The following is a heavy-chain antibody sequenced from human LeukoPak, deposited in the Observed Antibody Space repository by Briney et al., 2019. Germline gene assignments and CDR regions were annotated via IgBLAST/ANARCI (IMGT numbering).Heavy chain of an antibody. CDR1: GFTFSNYA. J-gene: IGHJ6*04. CDR2: ISYDGSDK. CDR3: AELGITMIGGV. D-gene: IGHD3-10*02. V-gene: IGHV3-30*04. Sequence: PGRSLRLSCAASGFTFSNYAMHWVRQAPGKGLEWVAAISYDGSDKYYADSVKGRFTISRDNSKNTLYLQMNSLRAEDTAVYYCAELGITMIGGVWGKGTTVTISS.